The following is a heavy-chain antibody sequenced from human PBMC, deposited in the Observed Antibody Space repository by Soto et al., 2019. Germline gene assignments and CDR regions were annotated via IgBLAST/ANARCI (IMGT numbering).Heavy chain of an antibody. D-gene: IGHD2-21*02. CDR1: GASIKSTDYY. V-gene: IGHV4-30-4*01. CDR3: VRTAREGAVAPHWFDR. J-gene: IGHJ5*02. Sequence: LSLTCTVSGASIKSTDYYWSWIRQAPGKGLEWIGYVYYTGSTYYNPSLMSRLTISVDTSKNQFSLKLTSVTAAETAVYYCVRTAREGAVAPHWFDRWGQGTQVTVSS. CDR2: VYYTGST.